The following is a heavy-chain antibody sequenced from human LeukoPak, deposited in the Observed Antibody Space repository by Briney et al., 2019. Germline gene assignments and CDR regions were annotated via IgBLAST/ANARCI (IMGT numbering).Heavy chain of an antibody. J-gene: IGHJ4*02. CDR2: IYYSGST. V-gene: IGHV4-39*01. Sequence: SETLSLTCTVSGGSISTSRYYWGWIRQPPGKGLEWIGSIYYSGSTYYNPSLKSRVTISVDTSKNQFSLKLSSVTAADTAVYYCAMLRITMVRGVIITSYFDYWGQGTLVTVSS. CDR1: GGSISTSRYY. CDR3: AMLRITMVRGVIITSYFDY. D-gene: IGHD3-10*01.